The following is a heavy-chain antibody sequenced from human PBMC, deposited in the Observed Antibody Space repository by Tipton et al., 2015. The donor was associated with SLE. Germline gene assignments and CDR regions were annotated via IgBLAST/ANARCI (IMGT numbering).Heavy chain of an antibody. CDR3: ARDRSRSGSDVFDY. CDR2: VNPDTGGT. CDR1: GYTFTRNY. D-gene: IGHD1-26*01. V-gene: IGHV1-46*01. J-gene: IGHJ4*01. Sequence: QSGAEVKKPGASVKVSCKASGYTFTRNYIHWVRQAPGQGLEWMGIVNPDTGGTSYAQRFQGRVTVTADTSSSTVYVELSSLRFDDTAVYYCARDRSRSGSDVFDYWGHGSLVTVSS.